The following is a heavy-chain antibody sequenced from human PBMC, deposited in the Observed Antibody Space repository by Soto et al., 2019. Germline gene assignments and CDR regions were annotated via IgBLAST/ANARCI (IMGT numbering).Heavy chain of an antibody. Sequence: LRLSCAASGFTFSSYGMHWVRQAPGKGLEWVAVIWYDGSNKYYADSVRGRFTISRDNSKNTLYLQMNSLRAEDTAVYYCARDGDRKDSSGYRPFKYWGQGTLVTVSS. CDR1: GFTFSSYG. J-gene: IGHJ4*02. CDR2: IWYDGSNK. D-gene: IGHD3-22*01. V-gene: IGHV3-33*01. CDR3: ARDGDRKDSSGYRPFKY.